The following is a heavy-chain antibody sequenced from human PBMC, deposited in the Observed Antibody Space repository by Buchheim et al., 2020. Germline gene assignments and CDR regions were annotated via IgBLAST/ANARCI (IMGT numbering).Heavy chain of an antibody. CDR3: ARGGGDIVVVPASIHVHYLEV. J-gene: IGHJ6*03. CDR2: VNPSGGGT. CDR1: GYTFSNYY. D-gene: IGHD2-2*02. Sequence: QVQLVQSGAEVKKPGASVKVSCKASGYTFSNYYIHWVRQAPGQGLEWMGIVNPSGGGTSYPQKFQGRVTMTRDTSTSTVYRELSSLRSEDTAVYYCARGGGDIVVVPASIHVHYLEVWGKGTT. V-gene: IGHV1-46*01.